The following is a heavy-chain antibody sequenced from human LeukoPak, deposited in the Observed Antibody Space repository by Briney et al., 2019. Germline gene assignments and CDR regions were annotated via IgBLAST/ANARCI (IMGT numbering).Heavy chain of an antibody. CDR1: GFSFDTYG. D-gene: IGHD1-1*01. Sequence: PGGSLRLSCAASGFSFDTYGMLWVRQAPGKGLEWVAVIAYDGSNKYHADSVKGRFTISRDNSKNTLYLQMNSLRGEDTAIYYCAKEKAIGTINYGLDVWGRGTTVTVSS. CDR2: IAYDGSNK. J-gene: IGHJ6*02. V-gene: IGHV3-30*18. CDR3: AKEKAIGTINYGLDV.